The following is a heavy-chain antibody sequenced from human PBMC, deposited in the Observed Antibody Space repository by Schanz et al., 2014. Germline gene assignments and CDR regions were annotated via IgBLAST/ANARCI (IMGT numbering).Heavy chain of an antibody. D-gene: IGHD4-17*01. CDR2: ISGDAFNT. CDR1: GFTFSEVY. J-gene: IGHJ4*02. Sequence: EVRLVESGGGLVEPGGSLRLSCSGSGFTFSEVYMSWVRQAPGKGLEWVSAISGDAFNTHYAGSVRGRFTISRDNSKNTLYLQMNSLRADDTAVYYCAQQGDYGYNWGQGTLVTVSS. CDR3: AQQGDYGYN. V-gene: IGHV3-23*04.